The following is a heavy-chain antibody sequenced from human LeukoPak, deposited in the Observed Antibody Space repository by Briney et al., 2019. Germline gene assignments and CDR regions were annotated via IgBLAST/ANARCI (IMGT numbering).Heavy chain of an antibody. Sequence: GGSLRLSCAASGFIFSSYSMSWVRQAPGKGLEWVSVITGSGKNTYYADSVKGRFTISKGNSKNTVYLQMNDLRVGDTAVYYCAKAASSSWPSYQYGMDVWGQGTTVTVSS. V-gene: IGHV3-23*01. CDR1: GFIFSSYS. CDR2: ITGSGKNT. CDR3: AKAASSSWPSYQYGMDV. J-gene: IGHJ6*02. D-gene: IGHD6-13*01.